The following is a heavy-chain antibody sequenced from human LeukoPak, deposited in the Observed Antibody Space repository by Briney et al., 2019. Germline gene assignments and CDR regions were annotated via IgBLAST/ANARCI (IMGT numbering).Heavy chain of an antibody. D-gene: IGHD2-2*01. CDR1: GYTFTGYY. Sequence: ASVKVSCKASGYTFTGYYMHWVRQAPGQGLGWMGWINPNSGGTNYAQKFQGRVTMTRDTSISTAYMELSRLRSDDTAVYYCAREFVEDIVVVPAAYLFDYWGQGTLVTVSS. V-gene: IGHV1-2*02. J-gene: IGHJ4*02. CDR2: INPNSGGT. CDR3: AREFVEDIVVVPAAYLFDY.